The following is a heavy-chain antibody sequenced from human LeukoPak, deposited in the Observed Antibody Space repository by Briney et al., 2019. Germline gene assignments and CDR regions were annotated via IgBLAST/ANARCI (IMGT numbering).Heavy chain of an antibody. J-gene: IGHJ4*02. CDR2: IYYTGAS. CDR1: GGSISSFY. Sequence: SETLSLTFTVSGGSISSFYWSWIRQPPGKALEWIGYIYYTGASNSNPSLKSRITMSVDTSKNQFSLKLTSVTAADTAVYYCARGRWGITPFDYWGQGTLVTVSS. CDR3: ARGRWGITPFDY. D-gene: IGHD3-16*01. V-gene: IGHV4-59*01.